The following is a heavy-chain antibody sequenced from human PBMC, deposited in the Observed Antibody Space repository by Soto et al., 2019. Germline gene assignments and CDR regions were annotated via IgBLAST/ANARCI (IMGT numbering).Heavy chain of an antibody. CDR2: IIPFFHAP. CDR1: GGTFSRNA. D-gene: IGHD6-13*01. J-gene: IGHJ6*02. CDR3: ARSRATARTRVGMDV. Sequence: GASVKVSCKASGGTFSRNAISWVRQAPGQGLEWMGGIIPFFHAPNYAQKFQGIVTITSDESTSIVFMEMSSLRFADTAVYYCARSRATARTRVGMDVWGQGTTVTVSS. V-gene: IGHV1-69*13.